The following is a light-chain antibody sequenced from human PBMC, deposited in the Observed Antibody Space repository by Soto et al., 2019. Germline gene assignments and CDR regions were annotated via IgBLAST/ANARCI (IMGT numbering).Light chain of an antibody. CDR3: QQRSDWRIT. V-gene: IGKV3-11*01. J-gene: IGKJ5*01. Sequence: EIELTQSPVTLSLSPGERATLSCRASQSVSSSLAWYQQKHGQAPRLLISDTSNRATGIPARFSGSGSGTDFTLTISSLEPEDFAVYYCQQRSDWRITFGQGTRLEIK. CDR1: QSVSSS. CDR2: DTS.